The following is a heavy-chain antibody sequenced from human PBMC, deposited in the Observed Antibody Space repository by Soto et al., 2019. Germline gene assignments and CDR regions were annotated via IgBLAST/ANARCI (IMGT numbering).Heavy chain of an antibody. D-gene: IGHD6-13*01. CDR1: GYTFTSYA. Sequence: QVQLVQSGAEEKKPGASVKISCKASGYTFTSYAMHWVRQAPGQRLEWMGWINAGNGNTKHSQKLQGRVTITRDTSASTAYMELSSLRSEDTAVYYCARDVAAADYWGQGTLVTVSS. CDR3: ARDVAAADY. J-gene: IGHJ4*02. V-gene: IGHV1-3*05. CDR2: INAGNGNT.